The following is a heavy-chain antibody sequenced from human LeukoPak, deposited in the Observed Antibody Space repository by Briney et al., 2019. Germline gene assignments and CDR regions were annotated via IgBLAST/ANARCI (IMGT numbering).Heavy chain of an antibody. V-gene: IGHV4-34*01. CDR3: ASRARARYFDY. CDR2: INHSGST. CDR1: GGSFSGYY. J-gene: IGHJ4*02. D-gene: IGHD6-6*01. Sequence: SETLSLTCAVYGGSFSGYYWSWIRQPPGKGLEWIGEINHSGSTNYNPSLKSRVTISVDTSKNQFSLKLSSVTAADTAVYYCASRARARYFDYWGQGTLVTVSS.